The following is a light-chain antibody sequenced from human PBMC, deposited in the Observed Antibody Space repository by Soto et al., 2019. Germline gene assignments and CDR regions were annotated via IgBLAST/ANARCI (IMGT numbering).Light chain of an antibody. V-gene: IGKV3-15*01. CDR2: GAS. Sequence: EIVMTQSPASLSVSPGERATLSCRASQSVGSYLAWYQQKPGQAPRLLIYGASTRATGIPARFSGSGSGTEFTLTISSLQSEDFAVYYCQQYNNWPLYTFGQGTKLEIK. J-gene: IGKJ2*01. CDR1: QSVGSY. CDR3: QQYNNWPLYT.